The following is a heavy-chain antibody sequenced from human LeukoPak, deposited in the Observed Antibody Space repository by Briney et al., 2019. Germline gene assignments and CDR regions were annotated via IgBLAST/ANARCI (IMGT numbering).Heavy chain of an antibody. J-gene: IGHJ6*02. V-gene: IGHV3-30*03. CDR3: ARENYYYDSSGYYIYYGMDV. D-gene: IGHD3-22*01. CDR2: ISYDGSNK. Sequence: PGKSLRLSCAASGFTFSSYGMHWVRQAPGKGLEWVAVISYDGSNKYYADSVKGRFTISRDNSKNTLYLQMNSLRAEDTAVYYCARENYYYDSSGYYIYYGMDVWGQGTTVTVSS. CDR1: GFTFSSYG.